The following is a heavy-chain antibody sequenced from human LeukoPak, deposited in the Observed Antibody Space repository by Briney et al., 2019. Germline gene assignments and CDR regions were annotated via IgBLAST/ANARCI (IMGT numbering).Heavy chain of an antibody. Sequence: GGSLRLCCAASGRTFCSYGMHWVRQAPGKGLEWVAFRRYDRSNKYYADSVKGRFTISRDNTKNSLYLQMNSLRAEDTAVYYCATIEAVRFHYWGQGTLVTVSS. V-gene: IGHV3-30*02. J-gene: IGHJ4*02. CDR2: RRYDRSNK. CDR1: GRTFCSYG. D-gene: IGHD4-17*01. CDR3: ATIEAVRFHY.